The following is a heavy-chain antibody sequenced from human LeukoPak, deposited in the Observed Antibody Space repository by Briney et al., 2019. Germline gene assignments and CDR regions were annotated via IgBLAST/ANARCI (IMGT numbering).Heavy chain of an antibody. CDR2: IYPGDSDT. CDR1: GYSFTSYW. J-gene: IGHJ4*02. V-gene: IGHV5-51*01. Sequence: GEFLKISWRGVGYSFTSYWIGWVRERPGKGLEWMGIIYPGDSDTRYSPSFEGQVTISADKSISTAYLQWSRLKASDTAMYYCARSVGYSYGYDYWGQGTLVTVSS. D-gene: IGHD5-18*01. CDR3: ARSVGYSYGYDY.